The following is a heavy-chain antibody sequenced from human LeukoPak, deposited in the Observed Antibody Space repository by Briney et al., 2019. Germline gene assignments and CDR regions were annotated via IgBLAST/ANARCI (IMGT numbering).Heavy chain of an antibody. CDR3: ARDPTYYYGSGSYPTHYGIDV. CDR1: GGSISTFY. V-gene: IGHV4-59*01. CDR2: IYNSGST. Sequence: PSETLSLTCTVSGGSISTFYWSWIRQPPGKGLEWIGCIYNSGSTNYNPSLKSRVTMSLDTSKNQFSLKLSSVTAADTAVYYCARDPTYYYGSGSYPTHYGIDVWGQGTTVTVSS. J-gene: IGHJ6*02. D-gene: IGHD3-10*01.